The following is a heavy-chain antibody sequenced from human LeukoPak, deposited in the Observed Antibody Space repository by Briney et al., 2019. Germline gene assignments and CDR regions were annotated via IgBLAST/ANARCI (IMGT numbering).Heavy chain of an antibody. Sequence: SETLSLTCTVSGGSLSSYYWSWIRQPPGKGLEWIGYIYYSGSTNYNPSLKSRVTISVDTSKNQFSLKLSSVTAADTAVYYCARALGYCSGGSCYRAFDIWGQGTMVTVSS. D-gene: IGHD2-15*01. CDR2: IYYSGST. CDR1: GGSLSSYY. J-gene: IGHJ3*02. CDR3: ARALGYCSGGSCYRAFDI. V-gene: IGHV4-59*01.